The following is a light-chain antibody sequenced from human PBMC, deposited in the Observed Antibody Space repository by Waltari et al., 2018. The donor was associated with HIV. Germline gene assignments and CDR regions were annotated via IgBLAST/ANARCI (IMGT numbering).Light chain of an antibody. J-gene: IGLJ3*02. CDR1: NIGGKS. V-gene: IGLV3-21*04. CDR3: QVWDRSSDHLV. CDR2: YDV. Sequence: SYVLAQPPSVSVAPGKSATITCGGDNIGGKSVHWYQQKAGQAPVLVIYYDVDRPSGIPERFSGSNTGNTATLTISRVEAGDEADYYCQVWDRSSDHLVFGGGTKLTVL.